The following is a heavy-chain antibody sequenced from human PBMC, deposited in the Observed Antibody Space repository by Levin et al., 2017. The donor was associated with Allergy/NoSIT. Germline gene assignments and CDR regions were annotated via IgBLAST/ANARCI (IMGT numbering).Heavy chain of an antibody. J-gene: IGHJ5*02. CDR3: ASDYYYDLTFDP. Sequence: PSETLSLTCTVSGGSISSGDYYWSWIRQPPGKGLEWIGYIYYSGSTYYNPSLKSRVTISVDTSKNQFSLKLSSVTAADTAVYYCASDYYYDLTFDPWGQGTLVTVSS. V-gene: IGHV4-30-4*01. D-gene: IGHD3-22*01. CDR2: IYYSGST. CDR1: GGSISSGDYY.